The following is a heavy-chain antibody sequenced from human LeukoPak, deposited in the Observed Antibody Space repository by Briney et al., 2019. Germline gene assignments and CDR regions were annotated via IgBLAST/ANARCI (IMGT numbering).Heavy chain of an antibody. CDR1: GFTFDDYA. Sequence: PGGSLRLSCAASGFTFDDYAMHWVRQAPGKGLEWVSLISWDGGSTYYADSVKGRFTISRDNSKNSLYLQMNSLRAEDTALYYCAKDNGPSSSGWAGDLDYWGQGTLVTVSS. V-gene: IGHV3-43D*03. J-gene: IGHJ4*02. D-gene: IGHD6-19*01. CDR3: AKDNGPSSSGWAGDLDY. CDR2: ISWDGGST.